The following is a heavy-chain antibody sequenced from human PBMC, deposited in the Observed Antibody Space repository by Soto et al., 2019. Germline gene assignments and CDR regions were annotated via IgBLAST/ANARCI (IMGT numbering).Heavy chain of an antibody. CDR3: AKDQGITMVRGVMGAFDI. J-gene: IGHJ3*02. Sequence: PGGSLRLSCAASGFTFSNYAMSWVRQAPGKGQEWVSAISGSGGGTYYADSVKGRFTISRDNSKNTLYLQMNSLRAEDTAVYYCAKDQGITMVRGVMGAFDIWGQRTMVTVSS. CDR1: GFTFSNYA. CDR2: ISGSGGGT. D-gene: IGHD3-10*01. V-gene: IGHV3-23*01.